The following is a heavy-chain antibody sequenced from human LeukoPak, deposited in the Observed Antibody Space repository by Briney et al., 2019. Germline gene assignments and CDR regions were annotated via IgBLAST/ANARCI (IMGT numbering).Heavy chain of an antibody. CDR2: INDRGTGT. J-gene: IGHJ4*02. Sequence: TGGSLRLSCAASGFMFSSYAMSWVRQAPGKGLEWVSTINDRGTGTYYADSVKGRFTISRDNSKNTLSLQMNSLRAEDTAVYYCAKGLDVLRFLEWLFNQSAFDYWGQGTLVTVSS. CDR3: AKGLDVLRFLEWLFNQSAFDY. V-gene: IGHV3-23*01. CDR1: GFMFSSYA. D-gene: IGHD3-3*01.